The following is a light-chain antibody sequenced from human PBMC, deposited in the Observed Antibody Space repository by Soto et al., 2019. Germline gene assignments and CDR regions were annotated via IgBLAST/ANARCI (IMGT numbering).Light chain of an antibody. CDR3: QQYGSSPQT. CDR1: QSVSSSY. CDR2: GAS. Sequence: EIVLTQSPGTLSLSPGERATLSCRASQSVSSSYLASYQHKPGQAPRLLFYGASSRTTGIPDRFSGSASGTEFSLTISRLEPEDFAVYYCQQYGSSPQTFGQGIKLEIK. V-gene: IGKV3-20*01. J-gene: IGKJ2*01.